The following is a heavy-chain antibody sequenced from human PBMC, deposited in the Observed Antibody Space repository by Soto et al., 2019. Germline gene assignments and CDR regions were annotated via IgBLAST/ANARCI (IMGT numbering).Heavy chain of an antibody. Sequence: SQTLSLTCVISGDSVSSNTAAWNWIRSSPSRGLEWLGRTYYRSNWRHDYAVSVKSRITVNPDTSKNHFSLQLNSVTPDDTSVYDCARGVAGSGFDLWGQGTLVTVSS. CDR1: GDSVSSNTAA. J-gene: IGHJ4*02. CDR3: ARGVAGSGFDL. D-gene: IGHD6-19*01. V-gene: IGHV6-1*01. CDR2: TYYRSNWRH.